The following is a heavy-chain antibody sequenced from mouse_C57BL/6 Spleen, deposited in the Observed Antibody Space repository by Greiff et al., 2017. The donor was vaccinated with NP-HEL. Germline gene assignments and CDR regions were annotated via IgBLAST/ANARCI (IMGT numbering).Heavy chain of an antibody. CDR2: ISYDGSN. CDR3: AREEKDGNWYFDV. J-gene: IGHJ1*03. V-gene: IGHV3-6*01. Sequence: EVHLVESGPGLVKPSQSLSLTCSVTGYSITSGYYWNWIRQFPGNKLEWMGYISYDGSNNYNPSLKNRISITRDTSKNQFFLKLNSVTTEDTATYYCAREEKDGNWYFDVWGTGTTVTVSS. CDR1: GYSITSGYY. D-gene: IGHD2-1*01.